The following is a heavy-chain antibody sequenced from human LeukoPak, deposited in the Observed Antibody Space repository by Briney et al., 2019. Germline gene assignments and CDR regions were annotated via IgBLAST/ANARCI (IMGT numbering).Heavy chain of an antibody. D-gene: IGHD2-15*01. CDR1: GGTFSSYA. J-gene: IGHJ6*02. CDR2: IIPIFGTA. CDR3: ARALGYCSGGSCYSHYYYGMDV. V-gene: IGHV1-69*06. Sequence: SVKVSCKASGGTFSSYAISWVRQAPGQGLEWMGGIIPIFGTANYAQKFQGRVTITADKSTSTAYMELSSLRSEDTAVYYCARALGYCSGGSCYSHYYYGMDVWGQGTTVTVSS.